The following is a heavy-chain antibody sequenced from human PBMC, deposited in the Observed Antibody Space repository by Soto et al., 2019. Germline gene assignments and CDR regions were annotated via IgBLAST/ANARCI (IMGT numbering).Heavy chain of an antibody. J-gene: IGHJ6*03. CDR3: ARLGCSSTSCILYYYYYYMDV. Sequence: PGESLKISCKGSGYSFTSYWIGWVRQTPGKGLEWMGIIYPGDSDTRYSPSFQGQVTISADKSISTAYLQWSSLKASDTAMYYCARLGCSSTSCILYYYYYYMDVWGKGTIVTVSS. CDR2: IYPGDSDT. D-gene: IGHD2-2*01. V-gene: IGHV5-51*01. CDR1: GYSFTSYW.